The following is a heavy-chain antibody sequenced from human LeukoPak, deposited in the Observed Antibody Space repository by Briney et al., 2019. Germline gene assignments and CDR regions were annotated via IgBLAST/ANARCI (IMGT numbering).Heavy chain of an antibody. CDR3: ARGRYSSRSGGYYFDI. CDR2: ISYDGRNE. V-gene: IGHV3-33*01. Sequence: PGGSLRLSCAASGFTLSGFGIHWVRQAPDKGLEWVAIISYDGRNEKYIDSVKGRFTISRDNAKNSLSLQMNSLRAEDTAVYYCARGRYSSRSGGYYFDIWGQGTLVTVSS. CDR1: GFTLSGFG. J-gene: IGHJ4*02. D-gene: IGHD2-2*01.